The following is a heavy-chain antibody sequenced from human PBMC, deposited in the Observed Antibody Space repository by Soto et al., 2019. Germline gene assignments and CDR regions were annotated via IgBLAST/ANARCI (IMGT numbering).Heavy chain of an antibody. CDR2: INAGNGNT. CDR1: GFTFTSYA. CDR3: ARPFAESSGYYAFDA. J-gene: IGHJ3*01. D-gene: IGHD3-22*01. V-gene: IGHV1-3*01. Sequence: ASVKVSCKASGFTFTSYAMHWVRQAPGQRLEWMGWINAGNGNTKYSQKLQGRVTIIRDTSASTAYMELSSLRSEDTAVYYCARPFAESSGYYAFDAWGQGTMVTVSS.